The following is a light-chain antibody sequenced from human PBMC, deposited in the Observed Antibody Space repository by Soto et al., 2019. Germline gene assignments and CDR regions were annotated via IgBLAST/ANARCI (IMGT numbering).Light chain of an antibody. J-gene: IGLJ1*01. CDR1: SSDVGGYNF. Sequence: QSVLTQPASVSGSPGQSITISCTRTSSDVGGYNFVSWYQQHPGKAPKLMIYEVSNRPSGVSSRFSGSKSVNTASLTISRLQAEDEGDYYGSSYTISSTYVFGTGTKVTVL. CDR2: EVS. CDR3: SSYTISSTYV. V-gene: IGLV2-14*01.